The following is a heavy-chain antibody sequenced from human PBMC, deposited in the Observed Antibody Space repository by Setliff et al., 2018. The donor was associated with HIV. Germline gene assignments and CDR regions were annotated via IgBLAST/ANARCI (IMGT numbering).Heavy chain of an antibody. Sequence: SETLSLTCAVYGGSFSGYYWSWIRQPPAKGLEWIGEINHSGSTNYNPSLKSRVTISVDTSKNPFSLKLSSVTAADTAVYYCARGVLITKRVTQTGGYYYYTDVWGKGTTVTVSS. CDR2: INHSGST. D-gene: IGHD2-21*02. CDR1: GGSFSGYY. CDR3: ARGVLITKRVTQTGGYYYYTDV. J-gene: IGHJ6*03. V-gene: IGHV4-34*01.